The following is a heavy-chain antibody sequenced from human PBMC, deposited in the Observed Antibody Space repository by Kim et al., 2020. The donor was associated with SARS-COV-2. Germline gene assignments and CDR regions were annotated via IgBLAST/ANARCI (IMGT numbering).Heavy chain of an antibody. CDR3: ASGLGYSSGWNTFDI. J-gene: IGHJ3*02. V-gene: IGHV3-66*01. Sequence: GGSLRLSCAASRFTVSSNYMSWVRQAPGKGLEWVSVIYSGGGTYYADSVKGRFTISRDISKNTVYLQMNSLRAEDTAMYYCASGLGYSSGWNTFDIWGQGTMVTVSS. D-gene: IGHD6-19*01. CDR1: RFTVSSNY. CDR2: IYSGGGT.